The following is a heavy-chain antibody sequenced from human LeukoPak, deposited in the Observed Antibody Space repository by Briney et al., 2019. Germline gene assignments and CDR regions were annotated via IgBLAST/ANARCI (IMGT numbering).Heavy chain of an antibody. CDR3: ARERTLYVSGSGYGMDV. CDR1: GFAFSTYA. Sequence: GGSLRLSCAASGFAFSTYAMNWVRQAPGKGLEWVSTITDIGGSTHYAESVKGRFTVSRDNSKNTVYLQMNSLRAEDTAVYYCARERTLYVSGSGYGMDVWGQGTTVTVSS. J-gene: IGHJ6*02. V-gene: IGHV3-23*01. D-gene: IGHD3-10*01. CDR2: ITDIGGST.